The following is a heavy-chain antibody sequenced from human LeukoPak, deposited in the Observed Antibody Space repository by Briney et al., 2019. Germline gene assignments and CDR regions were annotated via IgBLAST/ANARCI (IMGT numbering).Heavy chain of an antibody. V-gene: IGHV4-61*08. CDR3: AREGPTATSIDY. CDR1: GGSISSGDYY. CDR2: IYYSGNT. Sequence: SETLSLTCTVSGGSISSGDYYWSWIRQPPGKGLEWLGYIYYSGNTNYNPSLKSRITISLDTSRNQFSLKLSSVTAADTAIYYCAREGPTATSIDYWGQGTLVTVSS. J-gene: IGHJ4*02. D-gene: IGHD2-21*02.